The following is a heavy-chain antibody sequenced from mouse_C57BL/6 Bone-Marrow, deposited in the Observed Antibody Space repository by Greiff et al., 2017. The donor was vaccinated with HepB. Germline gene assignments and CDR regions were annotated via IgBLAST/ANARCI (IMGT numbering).Heavy chain of an antibody. CDR3: ARHEAGSGFPYYFDY. V-gene: IGHV1-62-2*01. Sequence: VKLMQSGAELVKPGASVKLSCKASGYTFTEYTIHWVKQRSGQGLEWIGWFYPGSGSIKYNEKFKDKATLTADKSSSTVYMELSSLTSEDSAVYFCARHEAGSGFPYYFDYWGQGTTLTVSS. CDR2: FYPGSGSI. D-gene: IGHD1-1*01. CDR1: GYTFTEYT. J-gene: IGHJ2*01.